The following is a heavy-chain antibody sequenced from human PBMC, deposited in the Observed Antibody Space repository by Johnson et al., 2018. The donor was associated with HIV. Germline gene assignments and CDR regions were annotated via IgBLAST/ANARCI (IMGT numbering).Heavy chain of an antibody. CDR2: IYSGGST. V-gene: IGHV3-66*01. CDR3: ARDRRLREDSVDI. CDR1: GFTVSSNY. J-gene: IGHJ3*02. D-gene: IGHD4-17*01. Sequence: EVQLVESGGGVVQPGRSLRLSCAASGFTVSSNYMSWVRQAPGKGLEWVSAIYSGGSTYYADTVKGRFTISRDNSKNTLYLQMNSLRAEDTAVYYCARDRRLREDSVDILGQGTMVTVSS.